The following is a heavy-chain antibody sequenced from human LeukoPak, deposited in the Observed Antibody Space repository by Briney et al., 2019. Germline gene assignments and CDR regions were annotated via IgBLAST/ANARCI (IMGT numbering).Heavy chain of an antibody. CDR3: AREAVAGTTRQDY. CDR1: GGIFSSYA. J-gene: IGHJ4*02. CDR2: IIPIFGTA. D-gene: IGHD6-19*01. V-gene: IGHV1-69*05. Sequence: SVKVSCKASGGIFSSYAISWVRQAPGQGLEWMGGIIPIFGTANYAQKFQGRVTITTDESTSTAYMELSSLRSEDTAVYYCAREAVAGTTRQDYWGQGTLVTVSS.